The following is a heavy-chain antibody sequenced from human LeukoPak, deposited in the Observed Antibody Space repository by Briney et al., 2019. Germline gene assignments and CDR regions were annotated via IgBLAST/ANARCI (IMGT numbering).Heavy chain of an antibody. Sequence: GGSLRLSCAASGFTFSSYWMHWVSHAPGKGLVWVSRINSDGSSTSYADSVKGRFTISRDDAKNTLYLQMTSLRAEDTAVYYCARGPRYCSGGSCYCFYWGQATLVTVSS. CDR2: INSDGSST. D-gene: IGHD2-15*01. J-gene: IGHJ4*02. V-gene: IGHV3-74*01. CDR3: ARGPRYCSGGSCYCFY. CDR1: GFTFSSYW.